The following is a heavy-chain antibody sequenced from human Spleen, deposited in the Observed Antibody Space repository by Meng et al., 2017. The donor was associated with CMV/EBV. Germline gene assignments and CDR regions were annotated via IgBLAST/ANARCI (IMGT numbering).Heavy chain of an antibody. D-gene: IGHD2-15*01. CDR3: ARGVVGLAYFDY. CDR2: IYYSGST. Sequence: GSLRLSCAASGFTFSNYWMHWVRQSPGKGLECIGTIYYSGSTYYNSSLKSRVTISIDTSKNQFSLRLTSVTAADTAVYYCARGVVGLAYFDYWGQGTLVTVSS. J-gene: IGHJ4*02. V-gene: IGHV4-39*07. CDR1: GFTFSNYW.